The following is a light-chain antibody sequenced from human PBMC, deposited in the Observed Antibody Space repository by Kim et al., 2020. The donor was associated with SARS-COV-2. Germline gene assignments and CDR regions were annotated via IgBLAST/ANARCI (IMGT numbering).Light chain of an antibody. V-gene: IGKV3-15*01. CDR2: GAS. Sequence: VSPGERATLSCRASQSVSSNLAWYQQNPGQAPRLLIFGASTRATAIPARFSGSGSVTEFTLTISSLQSEDFAVYYCQQYNNWPSNTFGQGTKLEI. J-gene: IGKJ2*01. CDR3: QQYNNWPSNT. CDR1: QSVSSN.